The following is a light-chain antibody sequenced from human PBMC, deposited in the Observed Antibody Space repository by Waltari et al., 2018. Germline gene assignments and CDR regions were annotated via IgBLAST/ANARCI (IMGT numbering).Light chain of an antibody. CDR3: ATWDDSLNGDVV. Sequence: QSVLTQPPSASGTPGQRVTITCSGSSLNIVSNTVSWYQQVPGAAPKLLIYSNSQRPSGVPDRFSGSKAGSSSSLAITGLQSEDEADYYCATWDDSLNGDVVFGGGTKLTVL. CDR2: SNS. J-gene: IGLJ2*01. CDR1: SLNIVSNT. V-gene: IGLV1-44*01.